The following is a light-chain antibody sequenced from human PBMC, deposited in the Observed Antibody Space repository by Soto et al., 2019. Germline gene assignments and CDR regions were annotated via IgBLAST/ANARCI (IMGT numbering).Light chain of an antibody. CDR1: PSLGSTY. CDR3: QQFGSSPVT. V-gene: IGKV3-20*01. CDR2: DAS. Sequence: EIVLTQSPGTLSLSPGEKATLSCRASPSLGSTYLAWYQQKPGQAPRLLIYDASTRATDIPDRFSGSGSGTDFTLTINRLEPEDFAAYYCQQFGSSPVTFGQGTKVEIK. J-gene: IGKJ1*01.